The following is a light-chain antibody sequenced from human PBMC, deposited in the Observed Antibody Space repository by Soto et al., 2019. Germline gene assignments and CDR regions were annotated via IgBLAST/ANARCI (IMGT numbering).Light chain of an antibody. J-gene: IGKJ5*01. CDR2: SAS. Sequence: EIVLTQSPGTLSLSPGERVTLSCRASRSVSGSYLAWYQQKPGQAPRVLIDSASLRAPGIPDRSSGSGSGTVFSLTITILEPEDFAMDYGEQYGRSPFTFGKGTRLEI. CDR3: EQYGRSPFT. V-gene: IGKV3-20*01. CDR1: RSVSGSY.